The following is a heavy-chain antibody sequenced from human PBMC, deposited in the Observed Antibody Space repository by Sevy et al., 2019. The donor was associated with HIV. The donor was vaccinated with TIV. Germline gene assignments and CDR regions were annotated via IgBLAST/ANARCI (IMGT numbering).Heavy chain of an antibody. Sequence: GGSLRLSCAASGFTFFAYTMHWVRQAPGKGLEWVALISYDINNKYYADSVKGRFTISRDNCKNTLYLQMNSLRPEDTAVYYCARGVASSGNGLDVWGQGTTVTVSS. CDR2: ISYDINNK. V-gene: IGHV3-30-3*01. CDR1: GFTFFAYT. D-gene: IGHD5-12*01. CDR3: ARGVASSGNGLDV. J-gene: IGHJ6*02.